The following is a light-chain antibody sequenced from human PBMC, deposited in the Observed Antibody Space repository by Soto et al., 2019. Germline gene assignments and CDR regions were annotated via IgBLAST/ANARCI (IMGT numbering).Light chain of an antibody. J-gene: IGLJ1*01. Sequence: QSVLTQPPSVSGTPGQRVTISCSGTKSNIGSNYVYWYQQFPGTAPKLLIYSSNQRPSGVPDRFSGSKSGTSVSLAITGLRSEDEADYFCAAWDDSLNGYVFGTGTQLTVL. CDR2: SSN. CDR1: KSNIGSNY. V-gene: IGLV1-47*02. CDR3: AAWDDSLNGYV.